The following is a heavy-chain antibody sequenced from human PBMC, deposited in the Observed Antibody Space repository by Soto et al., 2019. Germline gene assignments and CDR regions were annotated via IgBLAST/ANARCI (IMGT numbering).Heavy chain of an antibody. CDR2: IKSETDGGTG. CDR1: GFTFNNAW. V-gene: IGHV3-15*01. Sequence: EVHLVESGGGLVKPGGSLRLSCVASGFTFNNAWMSWVRQAPGKGLEWVGRIKSETDGGTGDYAAPVKGRFTISRDDSRNTLYLQMNSLKAEDTAVYYCTTDLKTGTERGKYAYWGQGTVVTVSS. J-gene: IGHJ4*02. CDR3: TTDLKTGTERGKYAY. D-gene: IGHD1-1*01.